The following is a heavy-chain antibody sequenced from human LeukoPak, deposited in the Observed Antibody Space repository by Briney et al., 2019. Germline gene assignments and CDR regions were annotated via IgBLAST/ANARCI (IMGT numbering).Heavy chain of an antibody. Sequence: ASVKLSCKASGYTFTSYYMHWVRQAPGQGLEWMGIINPSGGSTSYAQKFQGRVTMTGDTSTSTVYMELSSLRSEDTAVYYCAREGDVDTATWHWFDPWGQGTLVTVSS. CDR1: GYTFTSYY. V-gene: IGHV1-46*01. CDR3: AREGDVDTATWHWFDP. D-gene: IGHD5-18*01. CDR2: INPSGGST. J-gene: IGHJ5*02.